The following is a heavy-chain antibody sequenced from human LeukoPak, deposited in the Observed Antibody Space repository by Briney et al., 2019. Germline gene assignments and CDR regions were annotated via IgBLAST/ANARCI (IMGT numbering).Heavy chain of an antibody. CDR1: GFTFSSYA. J-gene: IGHJ4*02. CDR3: AKGYYDSGAYSPFDY. D-gene: IGHD3-22*01. V-gene: IGHV3-23*01. CDR2: ISGSGGST. Sequence: GGSLRLSCAASGFTFSSYAMSWVRQAPGKGLEWVSGISGSGGSTNYADSVKGRFTISRDSSKNTLYLQMDSLRAEDTAVYYCAKGYYDSGAYSPFDYWGQGTLVTVSS.